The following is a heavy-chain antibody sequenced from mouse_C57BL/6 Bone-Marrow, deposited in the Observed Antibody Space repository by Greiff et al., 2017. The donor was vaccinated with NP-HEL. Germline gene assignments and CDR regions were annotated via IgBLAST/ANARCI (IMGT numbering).Heavy chain of an antibody. CDR2: IYPGDGDT. CDR3: ARFHYGSSYVWYFDV. V-gene: IGHV1-82*01. CDR1: GYAFSSSW. D-gene: IGHD1-1*01. Sequence: QLQQSGPELVKPGASVKISCKASGYAFSSSWMNWVKQRPGKGLEWIGRIYPGDGDTNYNGKFKGKATLTADKSSSTAYMQLSSLTSEDSAVYFCARFHYGSSYVWYFDVWGTGTTVTVSS. J-gene: IGHJ1*03.